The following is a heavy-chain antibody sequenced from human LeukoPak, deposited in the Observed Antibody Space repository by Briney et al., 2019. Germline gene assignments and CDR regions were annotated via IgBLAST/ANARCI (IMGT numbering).Heavy chain of an antibody. Sequence: GESLKISCKGSGYSFTTYWIGWVRQIPGKGLEWMGIIYPDDSDSRYSPSFQGQVTISADKSISTAYLQWSSLKASDTAMYYCATQVNYYDTSEDAFDIWGQGTMVTVPS. D-gene: IGHD3-22*01. CDR1: GYSFTTYW. CDR2: IYPDDSDS. J-gene: IGHJ3*02. V-gene: IGHV5-51*01. CDR3: ATQVNYYDTSEDAFDI.